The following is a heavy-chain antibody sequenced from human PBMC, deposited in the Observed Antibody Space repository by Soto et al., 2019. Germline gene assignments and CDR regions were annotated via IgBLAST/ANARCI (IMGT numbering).Heavy chain of an antibody. CDR3: ARDGCVTATCAGGGSWFDP. CDR2: INPSGGRT. CDR1: GYTFTTYY. V-gene: IGHV1-46*01. J-gene: IGHJ5*02. D-gene: IGHD3-16*01. Sequence: QVQLVQSGAEVKKPGASVKISCKASGYTFTTYYMHWVRQAPGQGLEWIGIINPSGGRTTYAQNFQGRVTMTRDTSTSTVYMELSSLRSEDTAIYYCARDGCVTATCAGGGSWFDPWGQGTPVTVSS.